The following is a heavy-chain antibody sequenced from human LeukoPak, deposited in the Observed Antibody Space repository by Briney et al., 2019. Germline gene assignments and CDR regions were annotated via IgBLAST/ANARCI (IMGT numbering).Heavy chain of an antibody. CDR3: ASGSGWYGPLMDY. CDR1: GGSISSGGYS. V-gene: IGHV4-30-2*01. D-gene: IGHD6-19*01. CDR2: IYHSGST. Sequence: SETLSLTCAVSGGSISSGGYSWSWIRQPPGKGLEWIGYIYHSGSTYYNPSLKSRVTISVDRSKNQFSLKLSSVTAADTAVYYCASGSGWYGPLMDYWGQGTLVTVSS. J-gene: IGHJ4*02.